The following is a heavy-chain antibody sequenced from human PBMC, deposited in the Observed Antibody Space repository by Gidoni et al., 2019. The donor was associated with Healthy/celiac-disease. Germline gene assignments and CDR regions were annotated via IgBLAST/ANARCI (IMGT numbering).Heavy chain of an antibody. J-gene: IGHJ6*02. CDR2: IYSGGST. D-gene: IGHD2-2*01. CDR3: ARDSRGHEIVPAAKNYYYYYGMDV. CDR1: GFTVSSNY. Sequence: EVQLVESGGGLIQPGGSLRLSCAASGFTVSSNYMSWVRQAPGKGLEWVSVIYSGGSTYYADSVKGRFTISRDNSKNTLYLQMNSLRAEDTAVYYCARDSRGHEIVPAAKNYYYYYGMDVWGQGTTVTVSS. V-gene: IGHV3-53*01.